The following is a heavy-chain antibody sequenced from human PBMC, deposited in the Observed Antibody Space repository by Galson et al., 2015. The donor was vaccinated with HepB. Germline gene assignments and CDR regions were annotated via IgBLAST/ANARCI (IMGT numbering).Heavy chain of an antibody. CDR2: TYYKSKWYN. Sequence: CAISGDSVSSNSAAWNWIRQSPSRGLEWLGRTYYKSKWYNDYAVSVRSRISINPDTSKNQFSLQLNSVTPEDTAVYYCARDNRPPMSVGATTSAFNVWGQGTKVTVSS. D-gene: IGHD1-26*01. J-gene: IGHJ3*01. CDR3: ARDNRPPMSVGATTSAFNV. V-gene: IGHV6-1*01. CDR1: GDSVSSNSAA.